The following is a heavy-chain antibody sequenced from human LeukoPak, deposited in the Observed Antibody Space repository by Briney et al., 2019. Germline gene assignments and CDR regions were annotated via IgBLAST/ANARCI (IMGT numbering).Heavy chain of an antibody. J-gene: IGHJ4*02. CDR3: ARKGVEMSPGYYFDY. CDR2: INHSGST. CDR1: GGSFSGSY. V-gene: IGHV4-34*01. Sequence: PSETLSLTCAVYGGSFSGSYWTWIRQPPGKGLEWIGEINHSGSTNYNPSLKSRVTISVDTSKNQFSLKLSSVTAADTAVYYCARKGVEMSPGYYFDYWGQGTLVTVSS. D-gene: IGHD5-24*01.